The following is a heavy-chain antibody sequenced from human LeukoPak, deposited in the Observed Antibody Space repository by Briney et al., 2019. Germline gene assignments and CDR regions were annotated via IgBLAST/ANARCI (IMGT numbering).Heavy chain of an antibody. J-gene: IGHJ3*02. CDR3: AIYYDSSGYYYPRRDAFDI. Sequence: SQTLSLTCTVSGGSHSSGDYYWGSGRQPPGKGLEWVGYIYYSGRTYYNPSLKSRVTISVDTSKNQFSLKLSSVTAADTAVYYCAIYYDSSGYYYPRRDAFDIWGQGTMVTVSS. D-gene: IGHD3-22*01. CDR1: GGSHSSGDYY. V-gene: IGHV4-30-4*01. CDR2: IYYSGRT.